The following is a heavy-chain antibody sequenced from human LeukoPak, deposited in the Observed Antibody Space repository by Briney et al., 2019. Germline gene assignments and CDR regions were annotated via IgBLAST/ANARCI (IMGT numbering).Heavy chain of an antibody. J-gene: IGHJ3*02. Sequence: SETLSLTCAVSGYAISSGYYWGWIRQPPGKGPEWIGSIYHSGSTYYNPSLKSRVTISVDTSKNQFSLKLSSVTTADMAVYYCASASSFDAFDIWGQGTMVTVSS. CDR3: ASASSFDAFDI. V-gene: IGHV4-38-2*01. CDR2: IYHSGST. D-gene: IGHD3-10*01. CDR1: GYAISSGYY.